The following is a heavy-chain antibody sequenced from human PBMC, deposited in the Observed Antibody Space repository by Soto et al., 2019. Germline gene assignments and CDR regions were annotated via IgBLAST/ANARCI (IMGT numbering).Heavy chain of an antibody. Sequence: QITLKESGPTLVKPTQTLTLTCTFSGFSLSTSRVGVGWIRQPPGKALEWLALIYWDDDKRYSPSLKSSLTITKDTSKNQVVLTMTNTDPVDTATYYCAHTSGGGNSACFDYWGQGTLVTVSS. V-gene: IGHV2-5*02. D-gene: IGHD2-21*02. J-gene: IGHJ4*02. CDR3: AHTSGGGNSACFDY. CDR1: GFSLSTSRVG. CDR2: IYWDDDK.